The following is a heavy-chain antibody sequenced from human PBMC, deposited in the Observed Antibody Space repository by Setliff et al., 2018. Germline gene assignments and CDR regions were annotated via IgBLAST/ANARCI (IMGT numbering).Heavy chain of an antibody. Sequence: ASVKVSCKASGYIFTNYHIHWVRQAPGQGLEWMGRINPHSDDTHYAQNFQGRVTITMDTSISTVYMELSSLRSDDTAAYYCARSNYDFWSGYPNWFDPWGQGSLVTVSS. CDR2: INPHSDDT. J-gene: IGHJ5*02. D-gene: IGHD3-3*01. CDR3: ARSNYDFWSGYPNWFDP. V-gene: IGHV1-2*06. CDR1: GYIFTNYH.